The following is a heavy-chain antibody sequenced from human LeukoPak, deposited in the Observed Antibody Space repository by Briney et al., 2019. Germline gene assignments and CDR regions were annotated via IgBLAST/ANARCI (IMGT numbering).Heavy chain of an antibody. D-gene: IGHD2-15*01. CDR1: GFTFSSYW. J-gene: IGHJ4*02. V-gene: IGHV3-74*01. Sequence: GGSLRLSCAASGFTFSSYWMHWVRQAPGKGLVRVSRINSDGSSTSYADSVKGRFTISRDNAKNTLYLQMNSLRAEDTAVYYCARDRSGIPSLFDYWGQGTLVTVSS. CDR3: ARDRSGIPSLFDY. CDR2: INSDGSST.